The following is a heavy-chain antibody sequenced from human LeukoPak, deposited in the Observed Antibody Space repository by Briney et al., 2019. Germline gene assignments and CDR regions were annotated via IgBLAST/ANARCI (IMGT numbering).Heavy chain of an antibody. CDR3: AREYCTNGVCYTRGNWFDP. D-gene: IGHD2-8*01. J-gene: IGHJ5*02. CDR2: INPSGGST. CDR1: GYTFTGYY. Sequence: ASVKVSCKASGYTFTGYYMHWVRQAPGQGLEWMGIINPSGGSTSYAQKFQGRVTMTRDTSTSTVYMELSSLRSEDTAVYYCAREYCTNGVCYTRGNWFDPWGQGTLVTVSS. V-gene: IGHV1-46*01.